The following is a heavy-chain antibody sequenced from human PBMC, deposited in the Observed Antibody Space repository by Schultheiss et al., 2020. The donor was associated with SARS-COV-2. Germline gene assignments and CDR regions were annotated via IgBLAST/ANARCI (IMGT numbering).Heavy chain of an antibody. D-gene: IGHD2-15*01. CDR2: ITHSSSYI. CDR1: GFTFSSYW. J-gene: IGHJ6*02. Sequence: GGSLRLSCTASGFTFSSYWMHWVRQAPGKGLEWVSYITHSSSYIYYADSVKGRFTISSDTSKNTLYLQMHSLRAEDTAVYYCARTATSCSGGSCYRVVFGMDVWGRGTTVTVSS. CDR3: ARTATSCSGGSCYRVVFGMDV. V-gene: IGHV3-21*05.